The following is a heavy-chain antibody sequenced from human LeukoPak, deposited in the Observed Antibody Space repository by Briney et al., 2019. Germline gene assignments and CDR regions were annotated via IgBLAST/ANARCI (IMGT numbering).Heavy chain of an antibody. CDR2: MNPNSGNT. CDR3: ARGDGDXXFWSGPSGGYYYYYMDV. CDR1: GYTFTSYD. J-gene: IGHJ6*03. V-gene: IGHV1-8*03. Sequence: ASVKVSCKASGYTFTSYDINWVRQATGQGLEWMGWMNPNSGNTGYAQKFQGRVTITRNTSISTAYMELSSLRSEDTAVYYCARGDGDXXFWSGPSGGYYYYYMDVWGKGTTVTVSS. D-gene: IGHD3-3*01.